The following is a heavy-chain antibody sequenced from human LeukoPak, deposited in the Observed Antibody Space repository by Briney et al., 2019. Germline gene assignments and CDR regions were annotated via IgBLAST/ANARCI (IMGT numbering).Heavy chain of an antibody. V-gene: IGHV3-30*03. J-gene: IGHJ6*02. Sequence: PGGSLRLSCAASGFTFSSYGMHWVRQAPGKGLEWVAVISYDGSNKYYADSVKGRFTISRDNSKNTLYLQMNSLRAEDTAVYYCASVGSGAASEYYYYGMDVWGQGTTVTVSS. CDR3: ASVGSGAASEYYYYGMDV. CDR2: ISYDGSNK. CDR1: GFTFSSYG. D-gene: IGHD3-10*01.